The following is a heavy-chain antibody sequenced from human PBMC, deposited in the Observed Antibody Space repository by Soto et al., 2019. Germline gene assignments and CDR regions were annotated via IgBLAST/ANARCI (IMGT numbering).Heavy chain of an antibody. Sequence: EMQLVESGGGLVKPGGSLRLSCAASGFTFSNAWMNWVRQAPGKGLEWVGRIKSKTDGGTTDYVAPVKGRITISRDDSKNTLYLQMNSLKTEDTAVYYCSKYNFWSGYEFDPWGQGTLVTVSS. CDR2: IKSKTDGGTT. V-gene: IGHV3-15*07. CDR3: SKYNFWSGYEFDP. D-gene: IGHD3-3*01. CDR1: GFTFSNAW. J-gene: IGHJ5*02.